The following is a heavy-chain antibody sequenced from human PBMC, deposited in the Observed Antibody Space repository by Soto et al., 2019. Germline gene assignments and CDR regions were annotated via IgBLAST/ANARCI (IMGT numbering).Heavy chain of an antibody. CDR2: ISGSGGST. CDR1: GFTFSSYA. CDR3: ARAMYPLPRMSTVTTTDC. Sequence: EVQLLESGGGLVQPGGSLRLSCAASGFTFSSYAMSWVRQAPGKGLEWVSAISGSGGSTYYADSVRGRFTISRDNSKNTLYQQMNSRRAEDTAVYYCARAMYPLPRMSTVTTTDCWGRGTLVTVSS. D-gene: IGHD4-17*01. V-gene: IGHV3-23*01. J-gene: IGHJ4*02.